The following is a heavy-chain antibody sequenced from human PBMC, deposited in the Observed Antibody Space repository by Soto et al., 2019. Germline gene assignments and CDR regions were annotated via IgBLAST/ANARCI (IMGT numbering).Heavy chain of an antibody. D-gene: IGHD2-2*01. CDR3: ARQGALPGIVVVPAATSIAPAGTPYYGMDV. CDR2: IYYSGST. Sequence: PSETLSLTCTVSGGSISSSSYYWGWISQPSGKGLEWIGSIYYSGSTYYNPSLKSRVTISVGTAKNQFPLKLSSVTASDPAVYYCARQGALPGIVVVPAATSIAPAGTPYYGMDVWGQGTTVTVPS. J-gene: IGHJ6*02. V-gene: IGHV4-39*01. CDR1: GGSISSSSYY.